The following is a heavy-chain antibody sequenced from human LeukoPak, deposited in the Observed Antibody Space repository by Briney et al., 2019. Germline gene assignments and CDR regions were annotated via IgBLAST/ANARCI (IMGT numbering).Heavy chain of an antibody. V-gene: IGHV3-23*01. Sequence: GGSLRLSCAASGFTFSSYAMSWVRQAPGKGLEWVSAINGSGGSTYYADSVKGRFSISRDNPKNTLYLQMNSLRAEDTALYYCAKDQNAYNYVFAYWGQGTLVTVSS. CDR2: INGSGGST. D-gene: IGHD5-24*01. CDR1: GFTFSSYA. CDR3: AKDQNAYNYVFAY. J-gene: IGHJ4*02.